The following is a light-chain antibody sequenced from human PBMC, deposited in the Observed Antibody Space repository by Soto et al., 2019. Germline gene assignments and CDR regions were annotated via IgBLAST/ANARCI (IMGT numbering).Light chain of an antibody. J-gene: IGKJ1*01. CDR2: GAS. V-gene: IGKV3-15*01. CDR1: QSVSSN. CDR3: QQYNNWSRT. Sequence: EIVMTQSPATLSVSPGERATLSCRASQSVSSNLAWYQQRPGKAPRLLIYGASTRATGIPARFSGSGSGTKFSLTISSLQSEDFAVYYCQQYNNWSRTFGQGTKV.